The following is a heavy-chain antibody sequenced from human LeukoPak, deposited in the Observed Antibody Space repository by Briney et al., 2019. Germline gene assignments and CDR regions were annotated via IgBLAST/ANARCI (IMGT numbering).Heavy chain of an antibody. V-gene: IGHV3-66*02. CDR2: IYSGGST. J-gene: IGHJ4*02. Sequence: GGSPRLSCAASGFTVSSNYMSWVRQAPGKGLEWVSVIYSGGSTYYADSVKGRFTISRDNSKNTLYLQMNSLRAEDTAVYYCARCDDYYDSSGYSSWGQGTLVTVSS. D-gene: IGHD3-22*01. CDR3: ARCDDYYDSSGYSS. CDR1: GFTVSSNY.